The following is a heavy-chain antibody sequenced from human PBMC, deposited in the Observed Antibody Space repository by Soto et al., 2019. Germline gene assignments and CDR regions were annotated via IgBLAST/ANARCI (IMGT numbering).Heavy chain of an antibody. CDR2: IIPMFGTP. V-gene: IGHV1-69*01. CDR3: ARVIGGSGWYGSFGS. CDR1: GGSFSSYA. Sequence: QVQLMQSGAEVKKPGSSVKVSCKASGGSFSSYAINWVRQAPGQGLEWMGGIIPMFGTPNYAQKFQGRVTITADESTNTAYMELSSLRSENTAVYYCARVIGGSGWYGSFGSWGQGTLVTVSS. J-gene: IGHJ4*02. D-gene: IGHD6-19*01.